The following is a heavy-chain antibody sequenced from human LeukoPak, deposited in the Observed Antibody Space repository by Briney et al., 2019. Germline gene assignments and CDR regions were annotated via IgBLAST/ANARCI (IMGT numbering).Heavy chain of an antibody. J-gene: IGHJ4*02. CDR2: IYYSGNT. V-gene: IGHV4-31*03. Sequence: PSQTLSLTCTVSGDSISTGGYYWNWIRQLPGKGLEWIGCIYYSGNTYYNPSLQSRVTISVDTSRNMFSLRLTSGTAADTALYYCARLKKAEGSLLDFWGQGSLVTVSS. CDR1: GDSISTGGYY. CDR3: ARLKKAEGSLLDF.